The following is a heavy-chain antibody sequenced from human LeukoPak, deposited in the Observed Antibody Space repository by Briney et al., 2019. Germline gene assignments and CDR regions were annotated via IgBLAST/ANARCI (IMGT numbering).Heavy chain of an antibody. V-gene: IGHV1-2*02. J-gene: IGHJ3*02. CDR3: ARGSNNILTGSITQRGAFDI. CDR1: GYTFTGYY. CDR2: INPSSGGT. D-gene: IGHD3-9*01. Sequence: ASVKVSCKASGYTFTGYYMHWVRQSPGQGLEWMGWINPSSGGTNYAQKFQGRVAMTRDTSISTAYMELSRLRSDDTAVYYCARGSNNILTGSITQRGAFDIWGQGTMVAVSS.